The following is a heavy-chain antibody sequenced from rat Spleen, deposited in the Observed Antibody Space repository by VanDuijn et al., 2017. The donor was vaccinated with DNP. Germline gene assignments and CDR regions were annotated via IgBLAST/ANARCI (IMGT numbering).Heavy chain of an antibody. V-gene: IGHV5-31*01. J-gene: IGHJ1*01. Sequence: EVQLVESGGDLVQPGRSLKLSCVASGFTVNNFWMAWIRQVPGKGLEWVAAIISSGGSTYYPNSVRGRFTISSDNAKNTLYLQMNSLRSEDTATYYCARAKYSSHYWYFDFWGPGTMVTVSS. CDR3: ARAKYSSHYWYFDF. D-gene: IGHD1-2*01. CDR1: GFTVNNFW. CDR2: IISSGGST.